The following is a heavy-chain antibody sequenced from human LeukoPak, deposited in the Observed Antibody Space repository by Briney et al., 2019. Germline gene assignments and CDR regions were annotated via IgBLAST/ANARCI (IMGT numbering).Heavy chain of an antibody. CDR1: GSSISSGYY. CDR3: ARRRYDFWSGSPLDY. CDR2: IYHSGST. V-gene: IGHV4-38-2*01. Sequence: SETLSLTCAVSGSSISSGYYWDWIRQPPGKGLEWIGSIYHSGSTYYNTSLKGRVTISLDMSKNQFSLRLRSVTAADTALYYCARRRYDFWSGSPLDYWGRGPLVTASS. J-gene: IGHJ4*02. D-gene: IGHD3-3*01.